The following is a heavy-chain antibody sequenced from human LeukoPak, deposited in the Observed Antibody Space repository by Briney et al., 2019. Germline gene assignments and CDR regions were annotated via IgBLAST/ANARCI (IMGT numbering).Heavy chain of an antibody. CDR2: TYYRSKWYN. CDR1: GDSVSSNSAA. D-gene: IGHD6-13*01. J-gene: IGHJ6*03. CDR3: ARAYSSSWDPYYYYYMDV. Sequence: SQTLSLTCAISGDSVSSNSAAWNWIGQSPSRGLEWLGRTYYRSKWYNDYAVSVKGRITINPDTSKNQFSLQLNSVTPEDTAVYYCARAYSSSWDPYYYYYMDVWGKGTTVTVSS. V-gene: IGHV6-1*01.